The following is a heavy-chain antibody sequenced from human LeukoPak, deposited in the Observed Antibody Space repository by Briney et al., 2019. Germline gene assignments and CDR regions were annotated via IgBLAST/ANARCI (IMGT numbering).Heavy chain of an antibody. J-gene: IGHJ5*02. CDR2: IYYSGST. CDR1: GGSISSSSYY. CDR3: ARAVSGEWLFYNWFDP. Sequence: SETLSLTCTVGGGSISSSSYYWGWVRQPPGKGLEWIGSIYYSGSTYYNPPLKSRVTISVDTSKNQFSLKLSSVTAADTAVYYCARAVSGEWLFYNWFDPWGQGTLVTVSS. V-gene: IGHV4-39*07. D-gene: IGHD3-3*01.